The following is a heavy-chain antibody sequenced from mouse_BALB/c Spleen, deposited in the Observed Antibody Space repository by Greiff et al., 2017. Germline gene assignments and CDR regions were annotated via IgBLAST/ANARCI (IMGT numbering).Heavy chain of an antibody. CDR2: INPNNGGT. CDR1: GYTFTEYT. D-gene: IGHD2-4*01. CDR3: ARRGPDYDGGYYFDY. J-gene: IGHJ2*01. V-gene: IGHV1-18*01. Sequence: VQLKESGPELVKPGASVKISCKTSGYTFTEYTMHWVKQSHGKSLEWIGGINPNNGGTSYNQKFKGKATLTVDKSSSTAYMELRSLTSEDSAVYYCARRGPDYDGGYYFDYWGQGTTLTVSS.